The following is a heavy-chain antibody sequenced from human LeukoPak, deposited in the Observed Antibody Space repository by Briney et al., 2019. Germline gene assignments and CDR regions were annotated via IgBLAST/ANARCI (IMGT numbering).Heavy chain of an antibody. CDR3: AREGTTVVTRVFDH. D-gene: IGHD4-23*01. V-gene: IGHV4-4*07. Sequence: SETLSLTCTVSGDSISSYYWTWIRQPAGKGLEWIRRIYTSGSSNYNPSLKSRVTMSVDTSKNQFSLNLTSVTAADTAVYYCAREGTTVVTRVFDHWGQGTLVTVSS. CDR2: IYTSGSS. CDR1: GDSISSYY. J-gene: IGHJ4*02.